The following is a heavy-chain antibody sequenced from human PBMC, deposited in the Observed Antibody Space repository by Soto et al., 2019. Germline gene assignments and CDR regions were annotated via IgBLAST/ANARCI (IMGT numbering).Heavy chain of an antibody. J-gene: IGHJ6*02. D-gene: IGHD2-15*01. Sequence: VKVSCKASGYTFTSYGISWVRQAPGQGLEWMGLISAYNGNTNYAQKLQGRVTMTTDTSTSTAYMELRSLRSDDTAVYYCAIGNCSGGSCYSWFYYYYYAMEVWGQGTTVTVSS. CDR1: GYTFTSYG. V-gene: IGHV1-18*01. CDR2: ISAYNGNT. CDR3: AIGNCSGGSCYSWFYYYYYAMEV.